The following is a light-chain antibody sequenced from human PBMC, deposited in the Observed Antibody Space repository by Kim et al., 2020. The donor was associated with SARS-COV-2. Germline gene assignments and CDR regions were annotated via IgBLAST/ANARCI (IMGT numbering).Light chain of an antibody. CDR1: QSVGSY. Sequence: ASLSLSPGERATLSCRASQSVGSYLAWYQQKPGQAPRLLIYDASNRATGIPARFSGSGSGTDFTLTISSLEPEDFAVYYCQQRFTFGPGTKVDIK. J-gene: IGKJ3*01. V-gene: IGKV3-11*01. CDR2: DAS. CDR3: QQRFT.